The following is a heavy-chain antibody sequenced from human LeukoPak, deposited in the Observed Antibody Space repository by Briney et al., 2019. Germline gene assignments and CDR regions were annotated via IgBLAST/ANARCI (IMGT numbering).Heavy chain of an antibody. CDR3: AKDRIAVPT. CDR1: GFTFSSYW. CDR2: ISYDGSNK. D-gene: IGHD6-19*01. V-gene: IGHV3-30*18. J-gene: IGHJ5*02. Sequence: GGSLRLSCAASGFTFSSYWMSRVRQAPGKGLEWVAVISYDGSNKYYADSVKGRFTISRDNSKNTLYLQMNSLRAEDTAVYYCAKDRIAVPTWGQGTLVTVSS.